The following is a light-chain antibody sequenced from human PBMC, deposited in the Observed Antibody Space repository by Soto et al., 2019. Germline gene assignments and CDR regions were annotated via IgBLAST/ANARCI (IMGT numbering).Light chain of an antibody. CDR1: QSVSSN. J-gene: IGKJ1*01. CDR3: QQYDNNWT. CDR2: GAS. V-gene: IGKV3-15*01. Sequence: EIVMTQSPATPSLSPGERATLSCRASQSVSSNLAWYQQKPGQAPRLLIFGASIRATGVPARFSGSGSGTDFTITISSLQPDDCATYYCQQYDNNWTFGQGTKVDIK.